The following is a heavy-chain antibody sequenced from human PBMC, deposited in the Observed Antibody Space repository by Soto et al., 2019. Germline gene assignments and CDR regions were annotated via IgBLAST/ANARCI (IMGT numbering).Heavy chain of an antibody. J-gene: IGHJ6*02. D-gene: IGHD2-15*01. CDR3: ASPPGGCIGGSCTYYYYGMDV. Sequence: QVQLVQSGAEVKKPGSSVKVSCKASGGTFSSYAISWVRQAPGQGLEWMGGIIPIFGTANYAQKFQGRVTITADESTSTASMALSSLRSEDTAVYYCASPPGGCIGGSCTYYYYGMDVWGQGTTVSVSS. V-gene: IGHV1-69*12. CDR1: GGTFSSYA. CDR2: IIPIFGTA.